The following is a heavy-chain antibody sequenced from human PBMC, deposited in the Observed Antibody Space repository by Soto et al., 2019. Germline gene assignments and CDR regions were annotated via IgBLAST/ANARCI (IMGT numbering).Heavy chain of an antibody. Sequence: GGSLRLSCAASGFTFSTYSMIWVRQAPGKGLEWVSYISTSSSAIYYADSMKGRFTISRDNAKNSLYLQMNSLRAEDTAVYYCAKAPAAHIDSWGQGTLVTVSS. CDR3: AKAPAAHIDS. V-gene: IGHV3-48*01. J-gene: IGHJ4*02. CDR2: ISTSSSAI. D-gene: IGHD2-2*01. CDR1: GFTFSTYS.